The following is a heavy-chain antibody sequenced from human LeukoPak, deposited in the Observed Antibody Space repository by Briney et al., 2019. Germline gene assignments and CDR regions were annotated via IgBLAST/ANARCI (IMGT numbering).Heavy chain of an antibody. CDR3: ARNYYDSSGDPGYFDY. V-gene: IGHV4-39*01. D-gene: IGHD3-22*01. Sequence: SETLSLTCTVSGGSISSSSYYWGWIRQPPGKGLEWIGSIYYSGSTYYNPSLKSRVTISVDTSKNQFSLKLSSATAADTAVYYCARNYYDSSGDPGYFDYWGQGTLVTVSS. CDR2: IYYSGST. CDR1: GGSISSSSYY. J-gene: IGHJ4*02.